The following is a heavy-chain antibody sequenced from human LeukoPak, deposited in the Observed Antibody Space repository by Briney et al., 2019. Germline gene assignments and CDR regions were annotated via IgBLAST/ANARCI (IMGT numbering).Heavy chain of an antibody. CDR3: ASPGGSNYYGMDV. CDR1: GGTFSSYA. V-gene: IGHV1-69*04. J-gene: IGHJ6*02. CDR2: IIPILGIA. D-gene: IGHD3-10*01. Sequence: SVKVSCKASGGTFSSYAISWVRQAPGQGLEWMGRIIPILGIANYAQKFQGRVTITADKSTSTAYMELSSLRSEDTAVYYCASPGGSNYYGMDVWGQGTTVTVSS.